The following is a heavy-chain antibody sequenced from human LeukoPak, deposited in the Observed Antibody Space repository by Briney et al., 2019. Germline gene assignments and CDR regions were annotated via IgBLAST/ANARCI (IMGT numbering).Heavy chain of an antibody. CDR2: ISSSGSTI. CDR1: GFTFSSYE. J-gene: IGHJ6*04. CDR3: ARSKLLLPDGMDV. V-gene: IGHV3-48*03. Sequence: GGSLRLSCAASGFTFSSYEMNWVRQAPGKGREGVSYISSSGSTIYYADSVKGRFTISRDNAKNSLYLQMNSLRAEDTAVYYCARSKLLLPDGMDVWGKGTTVTVSS. D-gene: IGHD2/OR15-2a*01.